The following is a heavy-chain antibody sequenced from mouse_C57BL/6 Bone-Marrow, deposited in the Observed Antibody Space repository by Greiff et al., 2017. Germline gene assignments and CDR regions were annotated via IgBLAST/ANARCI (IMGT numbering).Heavy chain of an antibody. V-gene: IGHV1-61*01. CDR2: IYPSDSET. CDR1: GYTFTSYW. D-gene: IGHD1-1*01. CDR3: AVYYGSSGDY. J-gene: IGHJ2*01. Sequence: QVQLQQPGAELVRPGSSVKLSCKASGYTFTSYWMDWVKQRPGQGLEWIGNIYPSDSETHYNHKFKDKATLTVDKSSSTAYMQLSSLTSEDSAVYYCAVYYGSSGDYWGQGTTLTVSS.